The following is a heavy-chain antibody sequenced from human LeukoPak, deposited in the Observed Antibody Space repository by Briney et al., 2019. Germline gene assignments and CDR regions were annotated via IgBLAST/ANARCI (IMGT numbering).Heavy chain of an antibody. D-gene: IGHD3-10*01. J-gene: IGHJ6*02. CDR1: GFTFSSYA. Sequence: GGSLRLSCAASGFTFSSYAMSWVRQAAGKGLEWVSAISGSGVSTYYADSVKGRFTISRDNSKNTLYLKMNSLRAEDTAVYYCAKNLGKGYYYGMDVWGQGTTVTVSS. CDR2: ISGSGVST. V-gene: IGHV3-23*01. CDR3: AKNLGKGYYYGMDV.